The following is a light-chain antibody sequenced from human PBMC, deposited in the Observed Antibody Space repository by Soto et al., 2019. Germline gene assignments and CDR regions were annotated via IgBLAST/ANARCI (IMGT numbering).Light chain of an antibody. Sequence: QSVLTQPPSVSGAPGQRVTISCTGSSSNIGAGYDVHWYQQLPGTAPKLLIYGNSNRPSGVPDRFSGSKSGTSASLAITGLQAEDEADYYCQSYASSLSGPVFGTGTKVTVL. CDR2: GNS. CDR1: SSNIGAGYD. J-gene: IGLJ1*01. V-gene: IGLV1-40*01. CDR3: QSYASSLSGPV.